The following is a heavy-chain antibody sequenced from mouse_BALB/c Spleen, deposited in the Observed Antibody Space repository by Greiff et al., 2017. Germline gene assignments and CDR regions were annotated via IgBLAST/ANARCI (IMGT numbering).Heavy chain of an antibody. V-gene: IGHV1S81*02. CDR3: ASRDY. J-gene: IGHJ2*01. Sequence: QVQLQQPGAELVQPGASVKLSCKASGYTFTSYWMHWVKQRPGPGLEWIGEINPSNGRTNYNEKFKSKATLTVDKSSSTAYMQLSSLTSEDSAVYYCASRDYWGQGTTLTVSS. CDR2: INPSNGRT. CDR1: GYTFTSYW.